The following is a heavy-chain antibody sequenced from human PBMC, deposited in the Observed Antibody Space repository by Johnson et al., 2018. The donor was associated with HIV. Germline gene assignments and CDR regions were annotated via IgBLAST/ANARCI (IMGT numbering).Heavy chain of an antibody. CDR3: ARENWGAFDL. D-gene: IGHD7-27*01. V-gene: IGHV3-30*02. Sequence: QVQLVESGGGLVQPGGSLRLSCPASRFTFSSYGMHWVRQAPGKGLEWVAFIRYDGSNKYYADSVKGRFTISRDNSKNSLYLQMNSLRAGDTAVYYCARENWGAFDLWGQGTMVTVSS. J-gene: IGHJ3*01. CDR1: RFTFSSYG. CDR2: IRYDGSNK.